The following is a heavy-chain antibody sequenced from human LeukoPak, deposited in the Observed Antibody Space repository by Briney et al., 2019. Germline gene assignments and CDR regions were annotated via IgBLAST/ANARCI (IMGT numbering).Heavy chain of an antibody. CDR1: GGSISSNNYY. J-gene: IGHJ4*02. CDR2: IYYSGST. D-gene: IGHD2-15*01. Sequence: PSETLSLTCTVSGGSISSNNYYWGWIRQPPGKGREWIGSIYYSGSTYYNPSLKSRVTISVDTSKNQSPLKLSSVTAADTAVYYCARQKGVVAATFDYWGQGTLVTVSS. V-gene: IGHV4-39*01. CDR3: ARQKGVVAATFDY.